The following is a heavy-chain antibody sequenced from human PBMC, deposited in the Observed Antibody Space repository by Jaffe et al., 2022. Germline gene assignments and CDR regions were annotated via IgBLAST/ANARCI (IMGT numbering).Heavy chain of an antibody. CDR3: ARDPIIVATIGDY. D-gene: IGHD5-12*01. Sequence: EVQLVESGGGLVQPGGSLRLSCAASGFTVSSNYMSWVRQAPGKGLEWVSVIYSGGSTYYADSVKGRFTISRDNSKNTLYLQMNSLRAEDTAVYYCARDPIIVATIGDYWGQGTLVTVSS. J-gene: IGHJ4*02. CDR2: IYSGGST. V-gene: IGHV3-66*02. CDR1: GFTVSSNY.